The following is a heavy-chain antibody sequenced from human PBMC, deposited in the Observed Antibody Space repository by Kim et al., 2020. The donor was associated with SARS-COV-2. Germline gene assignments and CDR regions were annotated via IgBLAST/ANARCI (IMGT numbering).Heavy chain of an antibody. CDR2: ISWNSGSI. Sequence: GGSLRLSCAASGFTFDDYAMHWVRQAPGKGLVWVSGISWNSGSIGYADSVKGRFTISRDNAKNSLYLQMNSLRAEDTALYYCAKDSNSGWDGTSDYWGQGTLVTVSS. V-gene: IGHV3-9*01. CDR1: GFTFDDYA. J-gene: IGHJ4*02. CDR3: AKDSNSGWDGTSDY. D-gene: IGHD6-19*01.